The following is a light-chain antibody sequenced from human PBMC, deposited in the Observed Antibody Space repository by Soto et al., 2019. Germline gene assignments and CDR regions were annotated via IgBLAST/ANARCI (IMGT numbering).Light chain of an antibody. CDR3: SSYTSSSTYV. J-gene: IGLJ1*01. Sequence: QSALTQPPSVSGSPGQSVTISCTGTSSDVGSYNRVSWYQQPPGTAPKLMIYEVTNRPSGVPDRFSGSKSGNTASLITSGLQAEDEADYYCSSYTSSSTYVFGTGTKVTVL. CDR2: EVT. V-gene: IGLV2-18*03. CDR1: SSDVGSYNR.